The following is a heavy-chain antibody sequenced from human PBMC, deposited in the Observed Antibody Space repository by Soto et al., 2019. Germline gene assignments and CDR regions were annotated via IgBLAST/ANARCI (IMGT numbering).Heavy chain of an antibody. D-gene: IGHD2-15*01. Sequence: PGGSLRLSCAASGFTFSSYAMHWVRQAPGKGLDYVSAISSNGGSTYYANSVKGRFTISRDNSKNTLYLQMGSLRAEDMAVYYCARAPFYCSGGSCYTYYFEYWGQGTLVTVSS. V-gene: IGHV3-64*01. J-gene: IGHJ4*02. CDR3: ARAPFYCSGGSCYTYYFEY. CDR2: ISSNGGST. CDR1: GFTFSSYA.